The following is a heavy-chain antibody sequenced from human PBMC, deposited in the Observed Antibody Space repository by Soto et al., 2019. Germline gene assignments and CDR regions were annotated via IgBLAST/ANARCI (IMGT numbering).Heavy chain of an antibody. CDR1: GGSISSSSYY. CDR2: IYYSGST. D-gene: IGHD5-18*01. Sequence: QLQLQESGPGLVKPSETLSLTCTVSGGSISSSSYYWGWIRQPPGKGLEWIGSIYYSGSTYYNPSLKSRVTISVDTSKNQFSLKLSSVTAADTAVYYCARRDLTAMALDYWGQGTLVTVSS. J-gene: IGHJ4*02. CDR3: ARRDLTAMALDY. V-gene: IGHV4-39*01.